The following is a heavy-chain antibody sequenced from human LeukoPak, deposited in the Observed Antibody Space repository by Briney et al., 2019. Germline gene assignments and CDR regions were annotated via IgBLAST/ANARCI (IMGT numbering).Heavy chain of an antibody. CDR3: AKYSSLPPYYYYGMDV. Sequence: GGSLRLSCAASVFTVSSSYMNWVRQAPGKGLEWVSVIYSGGSTYYADSVKGRFTISRDNSKNTLYLQMNSLRAEDTAVYYCAKYSSLPPYYYYGMDVWGQGTTVTVSS. CDR1: VFTVSSSY. CDR2: IYSGGST. J-gene: IGHJ6*02. D-gene: IGHD2-15*01. V-gene: IGHV3-53*05.